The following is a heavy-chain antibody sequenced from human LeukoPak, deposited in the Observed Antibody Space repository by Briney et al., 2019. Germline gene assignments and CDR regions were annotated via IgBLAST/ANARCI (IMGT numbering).Heavy chain of an antibody. CDR2: ISAYNGNT. CDR1: GYTFTSYG. J-gene: IGHJ4*02. Sequence: APVKVSCKASGYTFTSYGISWVRQALGQGLEWMGWISAYNGNTNYAQKLQGRVTMTRDTSISTAYMELSRLRSDDTAVYYCARDLLTVTGDYWGQGTLVTVSS. D-gene: IGHD1-7*01. CDR3: ARDLLTVTGDY. V-gene: IGHV1-18*01.